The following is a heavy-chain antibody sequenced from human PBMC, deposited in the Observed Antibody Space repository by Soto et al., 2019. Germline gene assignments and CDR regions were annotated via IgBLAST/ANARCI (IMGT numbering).Heavy chain of an antibody. CDR1: GFTFSSYA. Sequence: GGSLRLSCAASGFTFSSYAMHWVRQAPGKGLEWVAVISYDGSNKYYADSVKGRFTISRDNSKNTLYLQMNSLRAEDTAVYYCTVLKGAFYIWAQRTTVTVSS. J-gene: IGHJ3*02. V-gene: IGHV3-30-3*01. CDR2: ISYDGSNK. CDR3: TVLKGAFYI.